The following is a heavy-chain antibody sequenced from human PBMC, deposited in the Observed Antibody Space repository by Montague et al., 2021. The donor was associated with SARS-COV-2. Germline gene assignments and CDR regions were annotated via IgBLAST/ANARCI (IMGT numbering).Heavy chain of an antibody. J-gene: IGHJ6*02. CDR2: IDWDDDK. Sequence: PALVKPTQTLTLTCTFSGFSLTTSAMCVSWIRQPPGKAPEWLTRIDWDDDKHYNASLKTRLTIPKDTSKNHVVPTMTNMDPVDTGTYYCARSGQPAGNYAPLGYYGLDVWGRGTTVIVSS. CDR3: ARSGQPAGNYAPLGYYGLDV. V-gene: IGHV2-70*11. CDR1: GFSLTTSAMC. D-gene: IGHD1-26*01.